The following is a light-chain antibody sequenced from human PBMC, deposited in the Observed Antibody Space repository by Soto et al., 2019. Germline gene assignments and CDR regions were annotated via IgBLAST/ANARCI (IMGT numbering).Light chain of an antibody. CDR2: GTS. Sequence: EIVLTQSPGTLSLSPGERATLSCRASQSVGSRSLAWYQQKPGQAPRVLLYGTSERATGIPDRFSGSGSGTEFTLTISSLEPEDFAVYFCQQYGRSRTFGQGTKVAIK. V-gene: IGKV3-20*01. J-gene: IGKJ1*01. CDR1: QSVGSRS. CDR3: QQYGRSRT.